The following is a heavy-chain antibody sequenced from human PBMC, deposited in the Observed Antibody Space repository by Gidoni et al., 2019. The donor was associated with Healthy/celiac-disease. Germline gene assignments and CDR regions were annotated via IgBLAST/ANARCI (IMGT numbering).Heavy chain of an antibody. J-gene: IGHJ6*02. D-gene: IGHD4-17*01. Sequence: QVQLLQSGAEVKKPGASVKVSCRASGYTFTSYDINWVRQATGQGLEWMGWMNPNSGNTGYAQKFQGRVTMTRNTSISTAYMELSSLRSEDTAVYYCARNYGDYYYYYGMDVWGQGTTVTVSS. CDR1: GYTFTSYD. CDR2: MNPNSGNT. CDR3: ARNYGDYYYYYGMDV. V-gene: IGHV1-8*01.